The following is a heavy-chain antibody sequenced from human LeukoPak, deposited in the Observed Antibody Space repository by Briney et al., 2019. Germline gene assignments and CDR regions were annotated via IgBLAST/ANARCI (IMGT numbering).Heavy chain of an antibody. CDR3: ARVYSGYDGDDY. V-gene: IGHV1-24*01. Sequence: ASVKVSCKVSGYTLTELSMHWVRQAPGKGLEWMGGFDPEDGETIYAQKFQGRVTMTEDTSTDTAYMELSSLRSEDTAVYYCARVYSGYDGDDYWGQGTLVTVSS. CDR1: GYTLTELS. D-gene: IGHD5-12*01. J-gene: IGHJ4*02. CDR2: FDPEDGET.